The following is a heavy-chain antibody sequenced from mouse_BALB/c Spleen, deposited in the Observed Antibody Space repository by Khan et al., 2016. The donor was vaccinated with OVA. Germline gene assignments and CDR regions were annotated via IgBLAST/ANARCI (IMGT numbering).Heavy chain of an antibody. CDR1: GFSLTSYG. Sequence: QVQLQQSGPGLVAPSQSLSITCTVSGFSLTSYGVHWVRQPPGKGLEWLGVIWAGGSTNYNSALMSRLSISKDNSNSNVFFKLNSSLTDENAMYYCARLEAKWGQGTTLTVSS. J-gene: IGHJ2*01. D-gene: IGHD3-2*02. V-gene: IGHV2-9*02. CDR2: IWAGGST. CDR3: ARLEAK.